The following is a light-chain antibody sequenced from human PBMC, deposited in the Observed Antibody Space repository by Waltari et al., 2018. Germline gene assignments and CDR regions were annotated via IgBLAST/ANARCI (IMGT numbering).Light chain of an antibody. CDR2: DAS. V-gene: IGKV3-11*01. CDR1: QSVGSY. J-gene: IGKJ2*01. Sequence: EIVLTQSPATLSLSPGDTATLSCRASQSVGSYLAWYQQRHGQPPRLLIYDASNRATGVPARFRGSGSGTDFTLTISSLEAEDFAVYYCQQRSNWTPHTFGQGARLEIK. CDR3: QQRSNWTPHT.